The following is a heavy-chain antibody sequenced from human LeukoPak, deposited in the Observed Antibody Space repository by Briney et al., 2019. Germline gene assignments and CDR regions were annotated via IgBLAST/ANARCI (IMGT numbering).Heavy chain of an antibody. D-gene: IGHD4-17*01. Sequence: GGSLRLSCAASGFTFSSYSMNWVRQAPGKGLEWVSSISSSSSYIYYADSMKGRFTISRDNAKNSLYLQMNSLRAEDTAVYYCACGYGDGQGESYYYMDVWGKGTTVTVSS. J-gene: IGHJ6*03. CDR1: GFTFSSYS. CDR3: ACGYGDGQGESYYYMDV. V-gene: IGHV3-21*06. CDR2: ISSSSSYI.